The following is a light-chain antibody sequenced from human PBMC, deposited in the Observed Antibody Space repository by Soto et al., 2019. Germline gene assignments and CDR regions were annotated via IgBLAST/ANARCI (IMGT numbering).Light chain of an antibody. CDR1: QSVSSY. CDR3: QQRSNWPPIT. J-gene: IGKJ5*01. CDR2: DAS. Sequence: IVLTQSPATLSLSPGEIATLSCRASQSVSSYLAWYQQKPGQAPRLLIYDASNRATGIPARFSGSGSGTDFTLTISSLEPEDFAVYYCQQRSNWPPITFGQGTRLEI. V-gene: IGKV3-11*01.